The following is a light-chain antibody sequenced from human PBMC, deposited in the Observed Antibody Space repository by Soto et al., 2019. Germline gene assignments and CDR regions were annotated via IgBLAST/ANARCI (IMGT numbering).Light chain of an antibody. Sequence: QSALTQPASVSGSPGQSITISCTGTSSDVGAYDYVSWYQQHPDKAPKLMIYEVSHRPSGVSNRFYGSKSVNTATLTISGPQDEEEVVYYCSSYTSSRPGLFETGTRAAAL. CDR1: SSDVGAYDY. V-gene: IGLV2-14*03. J-gene: IGLJ1*01. CDR3: SSYTSSRPGL. CDR2: EVS.